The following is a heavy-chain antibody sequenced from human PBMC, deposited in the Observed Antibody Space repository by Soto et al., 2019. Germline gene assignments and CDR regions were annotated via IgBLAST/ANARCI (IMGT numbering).Heavy chain of an antibody. J-gene: IGHJ3*02. CDR2: ISSSSSYI. Sequence: GGSLRLSCAASGFTFSSYSMNWVRQAPGKGLEWVSSISSSSSYIYYADSVKGRFTISRDNAKNSLYLQMNSLRAEDTAVYYCARVKDYGDYGFAFDIWGQGTMVTVSS. CDR1: GFTFSSYS. D-gene: IGHD4-17*01. V-gene: IGHV3-21*01. CDR3: ARVKDYGDYGFAFDI.